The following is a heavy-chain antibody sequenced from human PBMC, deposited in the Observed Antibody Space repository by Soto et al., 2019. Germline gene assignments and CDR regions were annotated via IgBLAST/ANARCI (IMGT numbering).Heavy chain of an antibody. V-gene: IGHV1-18*01. CDR1: GYTFTSYH. Sequence: QVQLVQSGAEVKKPGASVKVSCKTSGYTFTSYHISWVRQAPGQGLEWMGWISAYNTNTNYAQKFQGRVTMTTDTLTSTAYMELRSLRSHATPVYYCARDTPPTDYWGQGTLVTVSS. CDR3: ARDTPPTDY. CDR2: ISAYNTNT. J-gene: IGHJ4*02.